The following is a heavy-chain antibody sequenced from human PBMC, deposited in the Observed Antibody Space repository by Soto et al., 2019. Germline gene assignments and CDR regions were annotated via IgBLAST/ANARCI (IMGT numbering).Heavy chain of an antibody. V-gene: IGHV1-69*12. J-gene: IGHJ6*02. D-gene: IGHD6-19*01. CDR2: IIPIFGTA. Sequence: QVQLVQSGAEVKKPGSSVKVSCKASGGTFSSYAISWVRQAPGQGLEWMGGIIPIFGTANYAQKFQGRVTITADESTSTAYMGLSSLRSEDTAVYYCAREGAVAGNLNYYYYGMDVWGQGTTVTVSS. CDR1: GGTFSSYA. CDR3: AREGAVAGNLNYYYYGMDV.